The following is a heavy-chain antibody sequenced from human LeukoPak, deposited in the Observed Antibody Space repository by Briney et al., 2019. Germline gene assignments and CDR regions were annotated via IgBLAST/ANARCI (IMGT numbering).Heavy chain of an antibody. Sequence: GGSLRLSCAASGFTFSSYSMNWVRQTPGKGLEWVAYIKQDGREKDYVDSVKGRFTISRDNAKNSLYLQMNSLRAEDTAVYYCAELGITMIGGVWGKGTTVTISS. V-gene: IGHV3-7*01. J-gene: IGHJ6*04. D-gene: IGHD3-10*02. CDR3: AELGITMIGGV. CDR1: GFTFSSYS. CDR2: IKQDGREK.